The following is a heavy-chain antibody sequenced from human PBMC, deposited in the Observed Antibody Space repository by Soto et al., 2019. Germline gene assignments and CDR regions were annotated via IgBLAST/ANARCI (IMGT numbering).Heavy chain of an antibody. CDR2: ICPGDSDT. CDR3: ARLPNNYGMDV. CDR1: GYRFISYW. J-gene: IGHJ6*02. V-gene: IGHV5-51*01. Sequence: GEALKISCKRSGYRFISYWIARVRQMPGKGLEWMGIICPGDSDTRYSPSFQGQVTISADKSINTAYLQWSSLKASDTAIYYCARLPNNYGMDVWGQGTTVTVSS.